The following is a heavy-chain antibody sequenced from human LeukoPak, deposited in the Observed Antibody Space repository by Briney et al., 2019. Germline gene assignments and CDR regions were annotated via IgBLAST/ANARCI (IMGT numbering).Heavy chain of an antibody. D-gene: IGHD3-3*02. CDR1: GFTFSSYD. J-gene: IGHJ6*02. CDR3: ARELATPFNYYGMDV. CDR2: IGTAGDT. Sequence: GGSLRLSCAASGFTFSSYDMHWVRQATGKGLEWVSAIGTAGDTYYPDSVKGRFTISRDNAKNSLYLQMNSLRAEDTAVYYCARELATPFNYYGMDVWGQGTTVTVSS. V-gene: IGHV3-13*01.